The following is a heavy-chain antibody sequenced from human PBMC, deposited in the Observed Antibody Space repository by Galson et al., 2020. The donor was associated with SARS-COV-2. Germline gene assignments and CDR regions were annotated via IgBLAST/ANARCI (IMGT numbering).Heavy chain of an antibody. V-gene: IGHV3-21*01. J-gene: IGHJ4*02. Sequence: GGSLRLSCAASGFTFSDYTMNWVRQAPGKGLEWGSSISSTSIYIKYADSMKGRFTISRDNARNSLYLQMNSLTADDTAVYYCARDYGWFNFDYWGQGSLVTVSS. CDR3: ARDYGWFNFDY. D-gene: IGHD2-8*02. CDR1: GFTFSDYT. CDR2: ISSTSIYI.